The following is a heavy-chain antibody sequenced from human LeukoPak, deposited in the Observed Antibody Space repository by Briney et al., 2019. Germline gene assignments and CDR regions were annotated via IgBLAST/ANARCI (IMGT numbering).Heavy chain of an antibody. J-gene: IGHJ3*02. Sequence: PSETLSLTCTVSGGSISSYYWSWIRQPAGKGLEWIGRIYTSGSTNYNPSLKSRVTMSVDTSKNQFSLKLSSVTAADTAVYYCARDPIYEMATNAFDIWGQGTMVTVSS. D-gene: IGHD5-24*01. CDR1: GGSISSYY. V-gene: IGHV4-4*07. CDR3: ARDPIYEMATNAFDI. CDR2: IYTSGST.